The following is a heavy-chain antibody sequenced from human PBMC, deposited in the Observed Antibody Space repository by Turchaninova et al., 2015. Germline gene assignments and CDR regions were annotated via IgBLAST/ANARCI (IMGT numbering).Heavy chain of an antibody. V-gene: IGHV4-59*12. D-gene: IGHD2-2*01. CDR1: GGSISSYY. Sequence: QVQLQESGPGLVKPSETLSLTCTVSGGSISSYYWNWIRQSPGKGLEWIGSIYYTWSTNFNPSLKSRVTISIDPSKSQFSLNLSSVTTADTAVYYCARGDHYAPYFDFWGQGTLVTVSS. J-gene: IGHJ4*02. CDR2: IYYTWST. CDR3: ARGDHYAPYFDF.